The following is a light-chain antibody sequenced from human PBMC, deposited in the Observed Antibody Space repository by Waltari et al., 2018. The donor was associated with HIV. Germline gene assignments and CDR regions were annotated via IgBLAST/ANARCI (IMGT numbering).Light chain of an antibody. CDR1: GSNIGAGYD. CDR3: QSYDSSLSAWV. V-gene: IGLV1-40*01. J-gene: IGLJ3*02. Sequence: QPVLTHPPSVSGAPGLGVTVPCTGCGSNIGAGYDAYWYQQLPGTAPNPLIYGNIKRPSGVPDRFSASKSGTSASLAITGLQPEDEADYYCQSYDSSLSAWVFGGGTKLTVL. CDR2: GNI.